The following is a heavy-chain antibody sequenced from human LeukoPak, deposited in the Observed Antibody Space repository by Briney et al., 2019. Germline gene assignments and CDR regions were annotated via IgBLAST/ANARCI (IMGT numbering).Heavy chain of an antibody. J-gene: IGHJ4*02. CDR2: IYSSGTT. CDR1: GGSISNYY. D-gene: IGHD6-19*01. V-gene: IGHV4-4*07. CDR3: ARGSSGWYSIDY. Sequence: PSETLSLTCTVSGGSISNYYWSWLRQPAGKGLEWIGRIYSSGTTNYNPSLTGRVSMLVDTSKNQFSLKLNSVTAADTAVYYCARGSSGWYSIDYWGQGTLVTVSS.